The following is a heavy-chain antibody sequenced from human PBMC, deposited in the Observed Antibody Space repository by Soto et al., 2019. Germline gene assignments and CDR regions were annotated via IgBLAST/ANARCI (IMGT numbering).Heavy chain of an antibody. CDR3: ARGLDMVRGVQRYYYYGMDV. V-gene: IGHV4-34*01. J-gene: IGHJ6*02. CDR1: GGSFSGYY. CDR2: INHSGST. Sequence: PSETLSLTCAVYGGSFSGYYWSWIRQPPGKGLEWIGEINHSGSTNYNPSLKSRVTISVDTSKNQFSLKLSSVTAADTAVYYCARGLDMVRGVQRYYYYGMDVWGQGTTVTVSS. D-gene: IGHD3-10*01.